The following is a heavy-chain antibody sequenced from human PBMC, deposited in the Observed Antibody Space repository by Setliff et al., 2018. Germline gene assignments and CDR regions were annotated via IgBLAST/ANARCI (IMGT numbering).Heavy chain of an antibody. CDR3: VRQGLDTGQTRWWFDP. J-gene: IGHJ5*02. D-gene: IGHD5-18*01. CDR2: IYYSGST. CDR1: GGSISSSSYY. Sequence: PSETLSLTCTVSGGSISSSSYYWGWIRQPPGKGLEYIGSIYYSGSTYYNASLKSRVTISVDTSKNQFSLKLSSVTAADTAVYYCVRQGLDTGQTRWWFDPWGQGTLVTVSS. V-gene: IGHV4-39*01.